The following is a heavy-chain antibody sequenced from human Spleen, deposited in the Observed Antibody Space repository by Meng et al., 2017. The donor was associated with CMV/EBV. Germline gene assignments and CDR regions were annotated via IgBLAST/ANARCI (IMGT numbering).Heavy chain of an antibody. CDR3: ARVVYSSHFDY. Sequence: SCKDSGYTFTAYEFHWVRQAPGQGLEWMGRINPNSGDTDYAQKFQGRVTMTRDTSISTAHLELSRLKSDDTAVYYCARVVYSSHFDYWGQGTLVTVSS. J-gene: IGHJ4*02. CDR2: INPNSGDT. CDR1: GYTFTAYE. V-gene: IGHV1-2*06. D-gene: IGHD6-19*01.